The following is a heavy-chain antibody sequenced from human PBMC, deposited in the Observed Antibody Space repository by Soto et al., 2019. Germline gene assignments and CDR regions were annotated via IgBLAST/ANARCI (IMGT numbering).Heavy chain of an antibody. V-gene: IGHV3-33*01. CDR2: IWYDGSNK. Sequence: GGSLRLSCAASGFTFSSYGMHWVRQAPGKGLEWVAVIWYDGSNKYYADSVKGRFTISRDNSKNTLYLQMSSLRAEDTAVYYCARDGALIAAAGSHYGMDVWGQGTTVTVSS. D-gene: IGHD6-13*01. CDR3: ARDGALIAAAGSHYGMDV. CDR1: GFTFSSYG. J-gene: IGHJ6*02.